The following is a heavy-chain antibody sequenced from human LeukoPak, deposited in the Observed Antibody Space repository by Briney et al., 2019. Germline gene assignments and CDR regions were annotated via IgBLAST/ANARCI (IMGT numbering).Heavy chain of an antibody. CDR1: GFTFSSYA. Sequence: GGSLRLSCAASGFTFSSYAMSWVRQAPGKGLDWVSGISGSGGSTNHADSVKGRFTISRDNSKNTLYLQMNSLRAEDTALYYCAKGGGFSSSWLANWFDPWGQGTLVTVSS. CDR2: ISGSGGST. CDR3: AKGGGFSSSWLANWFDP. J-gene: IGHJ5*02. D-gene: IGHD6-6*01. V-gene: IGHV3-23*01.